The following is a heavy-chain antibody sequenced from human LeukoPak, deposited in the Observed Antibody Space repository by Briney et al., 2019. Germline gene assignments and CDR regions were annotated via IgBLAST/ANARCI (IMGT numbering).Heavy chain of an antibody. CDR1: GGSISSGGYY. J-gene: IGHJ4*02. Sequence: PSETLSLTCTVSGGSISSGGYYWSWIRQHPGKGLEWIGYIYYSGSTYHNPSLKSRVTISVDASKNQFSLKLSSVTAADTAVYYCARAAAGIHYWGQGTLVTVSS. CDR3: ARAAAGIHY. CDR2: IYYSGST. D-gene: IGHD6-13*01. V-gene: IGHV4-31*03.